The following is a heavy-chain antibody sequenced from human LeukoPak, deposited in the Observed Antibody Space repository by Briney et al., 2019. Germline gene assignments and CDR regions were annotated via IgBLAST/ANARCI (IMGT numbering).Heavy chain of an antibody. V-gene: IGHV3-21*01. Sequence: NPGGSLRLSCATAGLTFSSYSITWVRHAPGKGLECVSSISSSSSYIYYADSVKGRFTIPRDNAKNSLYLQMNRLRAEDTAVYYCARGRVVVAAPPGSGATNFDYGGQGTLVTVSS. J-gene: IGHJ4*02. D-gene: IGHD3-22*01. CDR2: ISSSSSYI. CDR3: ARGRVVVAAPPGSGATNFDY. CDR1: GLTFSSYS.